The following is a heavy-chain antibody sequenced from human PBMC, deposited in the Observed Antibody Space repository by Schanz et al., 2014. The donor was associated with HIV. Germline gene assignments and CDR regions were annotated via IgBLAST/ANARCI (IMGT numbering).Heavy chain of an antibody. V-gene: IGHV3-30*09. CDR1: GFTFSSYW. CDR3: AREYYSRNWNWFDP. CDR2: ISYDGSNK. J-gene: IGHJ5*02. Sequence: VQLVESGGGLVQPGGFLRLSCAASGFTFSSYWLSWVRQAPGKGLEWVAAISYDGSNKYYAESVKGRFAISRDNSKNTLFLQMNSLRAEDTAVYYCAREYYSRNWNWFDPWGQGTLVTVSS. D-gene: IGHD6-13*01.